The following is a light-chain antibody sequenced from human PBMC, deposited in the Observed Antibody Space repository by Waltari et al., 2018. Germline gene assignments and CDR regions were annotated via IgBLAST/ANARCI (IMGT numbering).Light chain of an antibody. CDR3: QQYDDLPYS. CDR1: QGISNW. CDR2: AAS. V-gene: IGKV1-NL1*01. J-gene: IGKJ2*03. Sequence: DIQMTQSPSSLSASVGDKVTITCHASQGISNWLAWYQQKPGKAPKPLIYAASSVQSGVPSRFSGSGSGTDYTRTISSLQSEDFATYYCQQYDDLPYSFGQGTKVEIK.